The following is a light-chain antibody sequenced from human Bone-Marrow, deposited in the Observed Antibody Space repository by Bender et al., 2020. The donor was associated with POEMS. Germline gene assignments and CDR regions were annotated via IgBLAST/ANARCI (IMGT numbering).Light chain of an antibody. CDR2: TNN. CDR1: SSNIASNT. Sequence: QSVLTQPPSASGTPGQRVTISCSGSSSNIASNTVNWYQQLPGTAPRLLIYTNNERPSGVPDRFSGSKSGTSASLAITGLQAEDEADYYCCSYTRKNTWVFGGGTKLTVL. J-gene: IGLJ3*02. V-gene: IGLV1-44*01. CDR3: CSYTRKNTWV.